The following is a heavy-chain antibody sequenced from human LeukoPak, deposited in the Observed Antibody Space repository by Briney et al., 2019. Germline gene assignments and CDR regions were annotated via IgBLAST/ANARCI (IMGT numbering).Heavy chain of an antibody. CDR1: GGTFSGYA. CDR3: AIDRTVTNTDWFDP. Sequence: ASVKVSCKASGGTFSGYAISWVRQAPGQGLEWMGGIIPIFGTANYAQKFQGRVTITADESTSTAYMELSSLRSEDTAVYYCAIDRTVTNTDWFDPWGQGTLVTVSS. V-gene: IGHV1-69*01. D-gene: IGHD4-11*01. J-gene: IGHJ5*02. CDR2: IIPIFGTA.